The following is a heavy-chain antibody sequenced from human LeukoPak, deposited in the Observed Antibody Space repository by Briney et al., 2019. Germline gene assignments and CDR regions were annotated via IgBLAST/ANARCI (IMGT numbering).Heavy chain of an antibody. CDR2: IKQDGSEK. D-gene: IGHD3-10*01. CDR1: GFTFSSYW. Sequence: GGSLRLSCAASGFTFSSYWMSWVRQAPGKGLEWVANIKQDGSEKYYVDSVKGRFTISRDNAKNPMYLQMNSLRAEDTAVYYCARDIPKYYYGSGSYSVQYHFDYWGQGTLVTVSS. J-gene: IGHJ4*02. V-gene: IGHV3-7*01. CDR3: ARDIPKYYYGSGSYSVQYHFDY.